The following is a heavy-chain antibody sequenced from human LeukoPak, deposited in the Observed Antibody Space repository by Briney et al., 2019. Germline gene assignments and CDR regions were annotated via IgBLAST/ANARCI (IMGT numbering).Heavy chain of an antibody. J-gene: IGHJ4*02. CDR3: ARLYAVRGAPL. CDR2: INHSGST. V-gene: IGHV4-34*01. CDR1: GVVFSNYC. D-gene: IGHD3-10*01. Sequence: GSLRLSCAVSGVVFSNYCMTWIRQPPGKGLEWIGEINHSGSTNYNPSLKSRVTISVDTSKNQFSLKLSSVTAADTAVYYCARLYAVRGAPLWGQGTLVTVSS.